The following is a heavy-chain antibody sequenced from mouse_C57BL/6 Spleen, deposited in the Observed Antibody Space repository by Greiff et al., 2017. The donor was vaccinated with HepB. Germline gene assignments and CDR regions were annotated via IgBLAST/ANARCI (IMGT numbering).Heavy chain of an antibody. CDR3: ARPYYYGSSFLFAY. V-gene: IGHV5-17*01. Sequence: EVKVVESGGGLVKPGGSLKLSCAASGFTFSDYGMHWVRQAPEKGLEWVAYISSGSSTIYYADTVKGRFTICRDNAKNTLFLQMTSLRSEDTAMYYCARPYYYGSSFLFAYWGQGTLVTVSA. D-gene: IGHD1-1*01. CDR1: GFTFSDYG. J-gene: IGHJ3*01. CDR2: ISSGSSTI.